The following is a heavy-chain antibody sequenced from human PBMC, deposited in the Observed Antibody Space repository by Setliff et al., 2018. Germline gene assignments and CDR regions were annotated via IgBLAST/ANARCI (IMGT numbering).Heavy chain of an antibody. Sequence: SETLSLTCAVSGYSIRSGNYWGWIRQPPGKGLEWIGSIYYSGSTYYNPSLKSRVTISVDTSKNQFSLKLSSVTAADTAAYYCARGDSSGYYYILFDFWGQGTLVTVSS. V-gene: IGHV4-38-2*01. CDR3: ARGDSSGYYYILFDF. J-gene: IGHJ4*02. CDR2: IYYSGST. D-gene: IGHD3-22*01. CDR1: GYSIRSGNY.